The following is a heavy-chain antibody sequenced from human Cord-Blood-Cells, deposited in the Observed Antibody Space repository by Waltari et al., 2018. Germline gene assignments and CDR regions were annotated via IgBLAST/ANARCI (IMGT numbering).Heavy chain of an antibody. Sequence: QVQLVESGGGVVQPGRSLRLSCAASGFTFSSYGMHWVRQAPGKGLEWVAVISYDGSNKYYADSVKGRFTISRDNSKNTLYLQMNSLRAEDTAVYYCAKDLGYLNWNYDWGQGTLVTVSS. CDR3: AKDLGYLNWNYD. D-gene: IGHD1-7*01. CDR2: ISYDGSNK. V-gene: IGHV3-30*18. CDR1: GFTFSSYG. J-gene: IGHJ4*02.